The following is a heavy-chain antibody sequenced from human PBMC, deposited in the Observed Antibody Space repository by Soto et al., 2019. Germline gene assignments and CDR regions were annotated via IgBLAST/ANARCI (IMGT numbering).Heavy chain of an antibody. CDR3: ASSEV. CDR1: GGSVSSGSDY. CDR2: IYYSEST. V-gene: IGHV4-61*01. Sequence: SETLSLTCTVSGGSVSSGSDYWSWIRQPPGKGREWTRYIYYSESTNYTPSLNSRVTISVDTSKNQFSLKLSSVTAADTAVYYCASSEVWGQGTLVTVSS. J-gene: IGHJ4*02.